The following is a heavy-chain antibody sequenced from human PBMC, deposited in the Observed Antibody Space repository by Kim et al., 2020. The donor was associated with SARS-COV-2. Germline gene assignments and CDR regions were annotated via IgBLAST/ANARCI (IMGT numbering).Heavy chain of an antibody. V-gene: IGHV4-34*01. D-gene: IGHD3-3*01. J-gene: IGHJ6*02. CDR2: MNHSGST. CDR1: GGSFSGYY. Sequence: SETLSLTCAVYGGSFSGYYWTWIRQPPGKGLEWIGEMNHSGSTNYNPSLKSRVTVSVDTSKNQFSLKLRSVTAADTAVYYCARRRSITIFGVVIGSRTHAMDVWGQGTTVTVSS. CDR3: ARRRSITIFGVVIGSRTHAMDV.